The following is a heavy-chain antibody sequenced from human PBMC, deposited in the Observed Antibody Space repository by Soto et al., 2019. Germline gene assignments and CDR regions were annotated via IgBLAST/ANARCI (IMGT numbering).Heavy chain of an antibody. D-gene: IGHD3-10*01. J-gene: IGHJ5*01. CDR2: MNPNSGNT. CDR3: TRAYGAETFDF. CDR1: GYTFNNYD. V-gene: IGHV1-8*02. Sequence: QVLLVQSGAEVKKPGASVKVSCKASGYTFNNYDIHWVRQAPGHGREWMGWMNPNSGNTGYAQNFRGRVTMTKNTAIGTAYMELSSLRSDDTATYSCTRAYGAETFDFWGQGTRVTVSS.